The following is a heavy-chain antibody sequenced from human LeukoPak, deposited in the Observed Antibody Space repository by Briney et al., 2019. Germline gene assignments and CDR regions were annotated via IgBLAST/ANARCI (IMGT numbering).Heavy chain of an antibody. CDR1: GFTFSSYA. CDR3: AKDTYDFWSGYYTGPHVDY. Sequence: GGSLRLSCAASGFTFSSYAMSWVRQAPGKGLEWVSAISGSGGSTYYADSVKGRFTISRDNSKNTLYLQMNSLRAEDTAVYYCAKDTYDFWSGYYTGPHVDYWGQGTLVTVSS. V-gene: IGHV3-23*01. CDR2: ISGSGGST. D-gene: IGHD3-3*01. J-gene: IGHJ4*02.